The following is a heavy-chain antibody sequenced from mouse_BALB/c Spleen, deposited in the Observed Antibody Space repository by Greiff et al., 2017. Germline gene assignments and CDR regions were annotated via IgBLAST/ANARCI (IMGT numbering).Heavy chain of an antibody. Sequence: ESGPGLVKPSQSLSLTCSVTGYSITSGYYWNWIRQFPGNKLEWMGYISYDGSNNYNPSLKNRLSITRDTSKNQFFLTLNSVTTEDTATYYCARAGTPYAMDYWGQGTSVTVSS. V-gene: IGHV3-6*02. J-gene: IGHJ4*01. D-gene: IGHD4-1*01. CDR3: ARAGTPYAMDY. CDR1: GYSITSGYY. CDR2: ISYDGSN.